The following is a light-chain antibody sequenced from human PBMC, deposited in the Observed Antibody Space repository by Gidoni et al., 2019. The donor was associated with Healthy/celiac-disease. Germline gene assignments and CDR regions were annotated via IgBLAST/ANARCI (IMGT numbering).Light chain of an antibody. CDR1: NSNNGSNT. Sequence: QSVLTQPPSASGTPGQWVTISCSGSNSNNGSNTVNWYQQLPGTAPNLLIYSNNQRPSGVPDRFSGSKSGTSASLAISGLQSEDEADYYCAAWDDSLNGVVFGGGTKLTV. CDR2: SNN. CDR3: AAWDDSLNGVV. J-gene: IGLJ2*01. V-gene: IGLV1-44*01.